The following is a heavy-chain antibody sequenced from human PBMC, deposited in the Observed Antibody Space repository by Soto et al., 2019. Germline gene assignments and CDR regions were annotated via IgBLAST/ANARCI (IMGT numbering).Heavy chain of an antibody. J-gene: IGHJ3*02. CDR1: GGSISSGGYY. V-gene: IGHV4-31*03. Sequence: QVQLQESGPGLVKPSQTLSLTCTVSGGSISSGGYYWSWIRQHPGKGLEWIGYIYYSGSTYHNPSLKNRVTISVDTSKNQFSMKLSSVTDADTAVYYCARDRGWDCGGDYQGAFDIWGQGTMVTVSS. CDR2: IYYSGST. D-gene: IGHD2-21*02. CDR3: ARDRGWDCGGDYQGAFDI.